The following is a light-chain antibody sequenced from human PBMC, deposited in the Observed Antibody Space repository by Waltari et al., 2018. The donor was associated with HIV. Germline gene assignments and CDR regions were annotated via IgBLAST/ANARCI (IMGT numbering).Light chain of an antibody. V-gene: IGKV4-1*01. J-gene: IGKJ3*01. Sequence: DIMMPQSPDSLAVSLGERATINCKSSQSVLYSSNNKNYLAWYQQKPGQRPKRLIYGASTRESGVPDRFRGSGSGTDFTLTISSLQAEAVAVYYCEQYYSTPFTFDPGTKVDIK. CDR2: GAS. CDR3: EQYYSTPFT. CDR1: QSVLYSSNNKNY.